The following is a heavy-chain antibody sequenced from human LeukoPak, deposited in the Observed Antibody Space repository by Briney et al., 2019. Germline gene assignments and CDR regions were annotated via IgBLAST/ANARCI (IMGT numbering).Heavy chain of an antibody. J-gene: IGHJ4*02. CDR1: GFTFSSYA. Sequence: GGSLRLSCAASGFTFSSYAMSWVRQAPGKGLEWVSAISGSGGSTYYAASVKGRFTISRDNSKNTLYLQMNSLRAEDTAVYYCAKGIVGATTPFDYWGQGTLVTVSS. D-gene: IGHD1-26*01. CDR3: AKGIVGATTPFDY. V-gene: IGHV3-23*01. CDR2: ISGSGGST.